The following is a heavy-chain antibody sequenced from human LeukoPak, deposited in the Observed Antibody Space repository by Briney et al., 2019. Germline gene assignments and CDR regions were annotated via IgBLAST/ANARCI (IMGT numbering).Heavy chain of an antibody. D-gene: IGHD6-13*01. J-gene: IGHJ4*02. CDR2: IYYSGST. Sequence: SETLSLTCTVAGGSISSYYWNLIRQPPGKGLEWIGYIYYSGSTNYNPSLKSRVTISVDTSKNQFSLKLSSVTAADTAVYYCARGYSSSWIDYWGQGTLVTVSS. CDR3: ARGYSSSWIDY. V-gene: IGHV4-59*08. CDR1: GGSISSYY.